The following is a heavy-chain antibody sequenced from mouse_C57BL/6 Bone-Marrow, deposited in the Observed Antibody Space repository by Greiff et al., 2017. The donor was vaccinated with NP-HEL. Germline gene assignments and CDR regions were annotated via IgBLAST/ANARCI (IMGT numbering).Heavy chain of an antibody. D-gene: IGHD1-1*01. J-gene: IGHJ1*03. CDR3: ARVLDYYGSSYGYFDV. CDR2: INPNNGGT. V-gene: IGHV1-26*01. CDR1: GYTFTDYY. Sequence: VQLQQSGPELVKPGASVKISCKASGYTFTDYYMNWVKQSHGKSLEWIGDINPNNGGTSYNQKFKGKATLTVDKSSSTAYMELRSLTSEDSAVYYCARVLDYYGSSYGYFDVWGTGTTVTVSS.